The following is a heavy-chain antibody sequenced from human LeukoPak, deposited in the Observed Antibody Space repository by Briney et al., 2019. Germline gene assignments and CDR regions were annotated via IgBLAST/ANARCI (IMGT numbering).Heavy chain of an antibody. CDR1: GFTFSSHD. Sequence: PGRSLRLSCEVSGFTFSSHDVHWVRQAPGKGLEWVAVISYDGSNKYYADSVKGRFTISRDNTKNTLYLRMNSLRAEDTAVYYCARDLYYDSSGPLDYWGQGTLVTVSS. V-gene: IGHV3-30-3*01. CDR3: ARDLYYDSSGPLDY. D-gene: IGHD3-22*01. CDR2: ISYDGSNK. J-gene: IGHJ4*02.